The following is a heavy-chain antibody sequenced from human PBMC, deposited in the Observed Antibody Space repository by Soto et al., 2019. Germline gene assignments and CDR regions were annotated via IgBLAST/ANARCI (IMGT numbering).Heavy chain of an antibody. J-gene: IGHJ2*01. CDR1: GFTFSEFA. V-gene: IGHV3-23*01. CDR3: VKKIAGTTTSGAYWYFDL. CDR2: ISGGGDAT. D-gene: IGHD1-26*01. Sequence: EVQLLESGGGLVQPGGSLTLSCAASGFTFSEFAMNWVRQAPGKGVEWVSGISGGGDATFYADSVKGRFTISRVQSKNTVYLQMNGLRADDTAVYYCVKKIAGTTTSGAYWYFDLWGRGTLVTVSS.